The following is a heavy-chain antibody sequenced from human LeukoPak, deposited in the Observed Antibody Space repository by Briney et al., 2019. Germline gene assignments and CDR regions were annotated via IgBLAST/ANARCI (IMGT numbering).Heavy chain of an antibody. D-gene: IGHD3-3*02. CDR1: GFTFSSYS. V-gene: IGHV3-21*01. CDR3: AREGEMSRGSTFSDY. Sequence: GGSLRLSCAASGFTFSSYSMNWVRQAPGKGLEWVSCISSSGSSIYYADSVKGRFTISRDNAKNSLYLQMNSLRAEDTAVYYCAREGEMSRGSTFSDYWGQGTLDTVSS. CDR2: ISSSGSSI. J-gene: IGHJ4*02.